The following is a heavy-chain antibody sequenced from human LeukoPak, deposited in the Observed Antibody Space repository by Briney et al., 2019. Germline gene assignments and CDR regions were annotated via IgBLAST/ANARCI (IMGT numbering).Heavy chain of an antibody. D-gene: IGHD3-10*01. CDR1: GYTFTGYY. V-gene: IGHV1-2*02. J-gene: IGHJ4*02. CDR3: ASTISYGSESFDY. Sequence: ASVKVSCKASGYTFTGYYMHWVRQAPGQGLEWMGWINPNSGGTNYAQKFQGRVTMTRDTSISTAYMELSRLRSEDTAVYYCASTISYGSESFDYGGQGTLVTVSS. CDR2: INPNSGGT.